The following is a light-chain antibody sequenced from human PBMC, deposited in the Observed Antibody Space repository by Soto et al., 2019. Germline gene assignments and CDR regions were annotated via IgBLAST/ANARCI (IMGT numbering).Light chain of an antibody. CDR1: QGISQY. CDR3: QQYDTYPLT. J-gene: IGKJ4*01. Sequence: DIHLTQSPSLLSASVGDRVTITCRASQGISQYVAWYQQKPGKAPKFLIYDASTLETGVPSRFSGSASGTEFTLTISGLQPEDVASYYCQQYDTYPLTFGGGTRVELK. V-gene: IGKV1-9*01. CDR2: DAS.